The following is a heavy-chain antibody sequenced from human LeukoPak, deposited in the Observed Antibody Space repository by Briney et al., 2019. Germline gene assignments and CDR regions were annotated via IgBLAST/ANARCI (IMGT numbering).Heavy chain of an antibody. CDR2: ISGSGGST. CDR1: GFTFSSYA. V-gene: IGHV3-23*01. Sequence: GSLRLSCAASGFTFSSYAMSWVRQAPGKGLEWVSAISGSGGSTYYADSVKGRFTISRDNSKNTLYLQMNSLRAEDTAVYYCAKAFDYGALWDYWYFDLWGRGTLVTVSS. D-gene: IGHD4-17*01. CDR3: AKAFDYGALWDYWYFDL. J-gene: IGHJ2*01.